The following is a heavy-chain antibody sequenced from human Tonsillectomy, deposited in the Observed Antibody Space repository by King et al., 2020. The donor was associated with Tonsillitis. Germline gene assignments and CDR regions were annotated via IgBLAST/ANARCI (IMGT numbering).Heavy chain of an antibody. D-gene: IGHD3-9*01. J-gene: IGHJ1*01. CDR3: AKVGRGKYNSPWFITS. CDR1: GFTFDDYS. Sequence: VQLVESGGIMVQPGGSLRLSCAASGFTFDDYSMHWVRQAPGKRLEWVSLISWDGASTYYADSVKGRFTISRDNRKNSVYLQMNGLRTEDAALYYCAKVGRGKYNSPWFITSWARDTLVIV. V-gene: IGHV3-43*01. CDR2: ISWDGAST.